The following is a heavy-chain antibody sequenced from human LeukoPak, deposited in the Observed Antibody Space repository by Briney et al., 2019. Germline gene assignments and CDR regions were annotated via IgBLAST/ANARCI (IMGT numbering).Heavy chain of an antibody. D-gene: IGHD6-19*01. Sequence: PGGSLRLSCAASGFTFSSYAMSWVRQAPGKGLEWVSSISSSSSYIYYADSVKGRFTISRDNAKNSLYLQMNSLRAEDTAVYYCAGLAGIAVAGTKGVKWFDPWGQGTLVTVSS. CDR2: ISSSSSYI. J-gene: IGHJ5*02. CDR1: GFTFSSYA. CDR3: AGLAGIAVAGTKGVKWFDP. V-gene: IGHV3-21*01.